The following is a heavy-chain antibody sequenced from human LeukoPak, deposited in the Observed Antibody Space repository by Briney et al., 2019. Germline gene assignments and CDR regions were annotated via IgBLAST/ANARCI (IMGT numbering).Heavy chain of an antibody. V-gene: IGHV4-61*08. CDR1: GASVGSAGYY. CDR2: IYYIRNT. Sequence: SETLSLTCTVSGASVGSAGYYWSWIRQHPGGGLERIGYIYYIRNTNYNPSLKSRVTMSLDPSKNQFSLKLNSVTAADTAVYYCARTQSQSGTYRYYFGYWGQGTLVTVSS. CDR3: ARTQSQSGTYRYYFGY. J-gene: IGHJ4*02. D-gene: IGHD1-26*01.